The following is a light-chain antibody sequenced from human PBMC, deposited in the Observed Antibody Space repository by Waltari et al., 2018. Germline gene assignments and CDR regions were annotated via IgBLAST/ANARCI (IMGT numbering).Light chain of an antibody. V-gene: IGLV2-14*01. Sequence: QSALTQPAHVFGSPGQSITITCSGSRSDIGSYDIGSAYQQHPGKAPKLMTYDVSKRPSGVSDRFSGSKSGNTASLTISGLQAEDEADYYCASYIGRNIRVFGTGTMVTVL. J-gene: IGLJ1*01. CDR3: ASYIGRNIRV. CDR2: DVS. CDR1: RSDIGSYDI.